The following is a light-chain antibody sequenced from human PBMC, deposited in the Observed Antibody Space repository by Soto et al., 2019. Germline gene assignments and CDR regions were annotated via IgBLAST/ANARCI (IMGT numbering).Light chain of an antibody. J-gene: IGKJ1*01. V-gene: IGKV2-28*01. CDR3: MQALQTHRT. Sequence: DIVMTQSPLSLPATPGEPASISCRSSQSLLHSNGYNYLDWYLQKPGQSPQLLIYLGSNRASGVHDRFSGSGSGKDFTVKISRVEAEDVGVYYCMQALQTHRTVGEGPEVEIK. CDR2: LGS. CDR1: QSLLHSNGYNY.